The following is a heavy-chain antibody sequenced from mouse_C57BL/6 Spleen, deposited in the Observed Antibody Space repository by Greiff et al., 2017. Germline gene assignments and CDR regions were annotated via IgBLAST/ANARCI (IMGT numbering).Heavy chain of an antibody. V-gene: IGHV1-82*01. Sequence: VKLQQSGPELVKPGASVKISCKASGYAFSSSWMNWVKQRPGKGLEWIGRIYPGDGDTNYNGKFKGKATLTADKSTSTAYMQLSSLTSEDSAVYFCARSDYSNPCFAYWGQGTLVTVSA. CDR3: ARSDYSNPCFAY. CDR1: GYAFSSSW. D-gene: IGHD2-5*01. CDR2: IYPGDGDT. J-gene: IGHJ3*01.